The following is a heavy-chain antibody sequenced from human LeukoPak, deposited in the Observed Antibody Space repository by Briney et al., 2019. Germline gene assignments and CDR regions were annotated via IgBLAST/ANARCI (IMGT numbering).Heavy chain of an antibody. CDR2: IYYSGST. V-gene: IGHV4-30-4*08. J-gene: IGHJ4*02. CDR3: ARAVKREWLVPIPHFDD. CDR1: GGSIRSSDYY. D-gene: IGHD6-19*01. Sequence: PSETLSLTCTVSGGSIRSSDYYWSWIRQPPGKGLEWIGYIYYSGSTYYNPSLKSRVTISVDTSKNQFSLKLSSVTAADTAVYYCARAVKREWLVPIPHFDDWGQGTLVTVSS.